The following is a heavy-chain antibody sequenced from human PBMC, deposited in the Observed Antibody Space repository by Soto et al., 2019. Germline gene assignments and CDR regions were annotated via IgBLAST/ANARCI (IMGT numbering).Heavy chain of an antibody. Sequence: PGESLKISCKVSGYNFAGYWIAWVRQMPGKGLELMGIIYPSDSDTRYRPSFQGQVTISADKSISSAYLQWSSLRASDTAMYYCARGGVSTRTFDYWGQGTPVTV. V-gene: IGHV5-51*01. D-gene: IGHD3-3*01. CDR3: ARGGVSTRTFDY. J-gene: IGHJ4*02. CDR2: IYPSDSDT. CDR1: GYNFAGYW.